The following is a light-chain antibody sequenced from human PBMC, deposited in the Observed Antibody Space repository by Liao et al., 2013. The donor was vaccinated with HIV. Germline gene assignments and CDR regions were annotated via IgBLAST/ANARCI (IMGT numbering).Light chain of an antibody. CDR2: YDS. V-gene: IGLV3-21*04. CDR1: NIGSKS. J-gene: IGLJ3*02. Sequence: SYVLTQPPSVSVAPGKTASITCGGNNIGSKSVHWYQQKPGQAPVLVIYYDSDRPSGIPERFSGSNSGNTATLTISRVEAGDEADYYCQVWDNSSHHGVFGGGTKLTVL. CDR3: QVWDNSSHHGV.